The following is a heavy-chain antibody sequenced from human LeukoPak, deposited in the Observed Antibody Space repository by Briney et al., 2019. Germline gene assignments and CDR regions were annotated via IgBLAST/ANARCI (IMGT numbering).Heavy chain of an antibody. CDR1: GFTFSTYS. D-gene: IGHD5-24*01. Sequence: PGGSLRLSCAASGFTFSTYSMNWVRQIPGKGLEWLSHISTGTKSYAGSVKGRFTISRDNAKNSLYLQMNSLRDEDTAVYYCARDHNYAFDIWGQGTMVTVSS. CDR3: ARDHNYAFDI. CDR2: ISTGTK. V-gene: IGHV3-48*02. J-gene: IGHJ3*02.